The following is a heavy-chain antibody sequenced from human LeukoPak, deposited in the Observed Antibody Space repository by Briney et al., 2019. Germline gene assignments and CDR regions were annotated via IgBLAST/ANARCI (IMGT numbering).Heavy chain of an antibody. V-gene: IGHV3-74*01. J-gene: IGHJ4*02. CDR2: INGNGSST. D-gene: IGHD6-6*01. Sequence: GGSLRLSCAASGFTFSSYWMHWVRQAPGKGLVWVSRINGNGSSTDYADSVKGQFTTSRDNAKNTLYLQMNSLRAEDTAVYYCARLSYRPESSIAARPYDYWGQGTLVTVSS. CDR1: GFTFSSYW. CDR3: ARLSYRPESSIAARPYDY.